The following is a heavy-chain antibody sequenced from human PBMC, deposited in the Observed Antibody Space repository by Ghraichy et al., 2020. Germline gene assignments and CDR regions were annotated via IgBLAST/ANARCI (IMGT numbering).Heavy chain of an antibody. CDR2: INQSGST. V-gene: IGHV4-34*01. CDR3: ARGASKLGYCSGTSCPFDY. D-gene: IGHD2-2*01. CDR1: GGSFSGYF. J-gene: IGHJ4*02. Sequence: SETLSLTCAVYGGSFSGYFWGWIRQPPGKGLEWIGQINQSGSTKYNPSLKSRVTISVEMSKNQFSLELTSVTAADTAVYYCARGASKLGYCSGTSCPFDYWGQGTLVTVSS.